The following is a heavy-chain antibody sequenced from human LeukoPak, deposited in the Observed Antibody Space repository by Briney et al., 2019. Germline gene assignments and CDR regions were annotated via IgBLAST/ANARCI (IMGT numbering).Heavy chain of an antibody. CDR3: ATDSSGWY. V-gene: IGHV3-21*01. Sequence: GGSLRLSCAASESTFDGYTMNWVRQAPGKGLEWVSAISSNSNYIYYADSVKGRFTISRDNAKNLVFLQMNSLRAEDTALYYCATDSSGWYWGQGTLVTVSS. CDR2: ISSNSNYI. D-gene: IGHD6-19*01. J-gene: IGHJ4*02. CDR1: ESTFDGYT.